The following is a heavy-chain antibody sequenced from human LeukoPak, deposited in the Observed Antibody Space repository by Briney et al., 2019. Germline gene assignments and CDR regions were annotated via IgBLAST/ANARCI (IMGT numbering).Heavy chain of an antibody. CDR2: ITYSSGYT. J-gene: IGHJ4*02. CDR1: GFTFSSYD. D-gene: IGHD3-10*01. V-gene: IGHV3-23*01. CDR3: AKDPSDLGGSGSNNYFDC. Sequence: GGSLRLSCAASGFTFSSYDMSWVRQAPGKGLEWVSGITYSSGYTYYADSVKGRFTISRDNSRNTLYLQMNSLRAEDTAVYYCAKDPSDLGGSGSNNYFDCWGQGILVTVSS.